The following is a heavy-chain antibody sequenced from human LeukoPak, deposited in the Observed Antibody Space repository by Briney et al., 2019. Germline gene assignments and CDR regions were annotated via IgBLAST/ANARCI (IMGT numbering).Heavy chain of an antibody. CDR2: IGSSGSPT. CDR3: TADLRRTYRDSSDYLLSDS. CDR1: GFAFSSYN. D-gene: IGHD3-22*01. Sequence: GGSLRLSCAASGFAFSSYNVNWVRQAPGKGLEWISYIGSSGSPTHYADSVGGRFTISRDNAKNSLYLQMNSLRDEDTAVYYCTADLRRTYRDSSDYLLSDSWGQGTLVTVSS. V-gene: IGHV3-48*02. J-gene: IGHJ4*02.